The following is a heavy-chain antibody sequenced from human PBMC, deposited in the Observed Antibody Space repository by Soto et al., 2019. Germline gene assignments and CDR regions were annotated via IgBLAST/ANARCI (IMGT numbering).Heavy chain of an antibody. CDR1: GFTFSDYY. V-gene: IGHV3-11*01. Sequence: GGSLRLSCAASGFTFSDYYMSWIRQAPGKGLEWVSYISSNGSTKYYADSVKGRFTISRDNAKNSLYLQMNSLRAEDTAVYYCARGRGGTWRPPLTDYWGQGTLVTVSS. D-gene: IGHD3-16*01. CDR3: ARGRGGTWRPPLTDY. CDR2: ISSNGSTK. J-gene: IGHJ4*02.